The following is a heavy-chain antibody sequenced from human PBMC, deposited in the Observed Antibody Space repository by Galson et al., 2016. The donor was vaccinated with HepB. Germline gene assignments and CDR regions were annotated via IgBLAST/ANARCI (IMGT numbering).Heavy chain of an antibody. J-gene: IGHJ6*02. CDR3: ARTVVPAAPLAEVRRLNYYGMDV. CDR2: IGGSGGST. D-gene: IGHD2-2*01. Sequence: SLRLSCAASGFTFSTYAMSWVRQAPGKGLDWVSGIGGSGGSTSDADSVKGRFTISRDNSKNTLYLQMNSLRAEDTAVYYCARTVVPAAPLAEVRRLNYYGMDVWGQGTTITVSS. CDR1: GFTFSTYA. V-gene: IGHV3-23*01.